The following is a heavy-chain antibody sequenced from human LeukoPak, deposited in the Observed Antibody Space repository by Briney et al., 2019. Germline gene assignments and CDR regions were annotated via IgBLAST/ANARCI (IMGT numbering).Heavy chain of an antibody. D-gene: IGHD6-13*01. CDR2: ISWDGGST. Sequence: GGSLRLSCAASGFTFDDYTMHWVRQAPGKGLEWVSLISWDGGSTYYADSVKGRFTISRDNSKNSLYLQMNSLRTEDTALYYCAKGGEYSSSPIDYWGQGTLVTVSS. J-gene: IGHJ4*02. CDR1: GFTFDDYT. CDR3: AKGGEYSSSPIDY. V-gene: IGHV3-43*01.